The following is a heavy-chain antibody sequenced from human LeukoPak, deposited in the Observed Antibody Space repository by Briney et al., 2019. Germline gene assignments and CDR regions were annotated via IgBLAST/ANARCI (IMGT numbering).Heavy chain of an antibody. V-gene: IGHV3-64*01. D-gene: IGHD6-13*01. CDR1: GFTFSSYA. Sequence: GGSLRLSCAASGFTFSSYAMHWVRQAPGKGLEYVSAISSNGGSTYYANSVKGRFTISRDNSKNTLYLQMGSLRAEDMAVYYCARGPPAHLYSSSWYRLQTYFDYWGQGTLVTVSS. CDR3: ARGPPAHLYSSSWYRLQTYFDY. J-gene: IGHJ4*02. CDR2: ISSNGGST.